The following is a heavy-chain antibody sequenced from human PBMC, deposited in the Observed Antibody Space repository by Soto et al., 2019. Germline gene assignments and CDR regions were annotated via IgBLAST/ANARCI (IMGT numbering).Heavy chain of an antibody. D-gene: IGHD1-1*01. J-gene: IGHJ6*02. CDR3: ARDRLRYNWNDFPYYYYGMDV. CDR2: ISYDGSNK. Sequence: GGSLRLSCAASGFTFSSYGMHWVRQAPGKGLEWVAVISYDGSNKYYADSVKGRFTISRDNSKNTLYLQMNSLRAEDTAVYYCARDRLRYNWNDFPYYYYGMDVWGQGTTVTVSS. V-gene: IGHV3-30*19. CDR1: GFTFSSYG.